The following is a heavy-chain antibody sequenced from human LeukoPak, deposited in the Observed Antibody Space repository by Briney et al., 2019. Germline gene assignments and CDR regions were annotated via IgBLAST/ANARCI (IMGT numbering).Heavy chain of an antibody. CDR2: MNPNSGNT. D-gene: IGHD2/OR15-2a*01. Sequence: GASVKVSCKASGYTFTSYGISWVRQAPGQGLEWMGWMNPNSGNTGYAQKFQGRVTITRNTSISTAYMELSSLRSEDTAVYYCARATTVYGYYYYYYMDVWGKGTTVTVSS. J-gene: IGHJ6*03. V-gene: IGHV1-8*03. CDR1: GYTFTSYG. CDR3: ARATTVYGYYYYYYMDV.